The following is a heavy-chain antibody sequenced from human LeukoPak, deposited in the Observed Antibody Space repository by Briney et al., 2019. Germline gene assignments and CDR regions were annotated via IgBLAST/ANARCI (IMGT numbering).Heavy chain of an antibody. CDR2: IKQDGSEK. CDR1: GFTFSSYW. CDR3: ARDDIVVAPAAIYSYGMDV. Sequence: GGSLRLSCTASGFTFSSYWMSWVRQAPGKGLEWVANIKQDGSEKYYVDSVKGRFTIFRDNAKNSLYLQMNSLRAEDTAVYYCARDDIVVAPAAIYSYGMDVWGQGTTVTVSS. V-gene: IGHV3-7*01. J-gene: IGHJ6*02. D-gene: IGHD2-2*01.